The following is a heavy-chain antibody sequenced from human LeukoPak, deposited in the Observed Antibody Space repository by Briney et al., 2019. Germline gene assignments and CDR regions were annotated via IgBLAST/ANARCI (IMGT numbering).Heavy chain of an antibody. CDR2: ISWNSGSI. V-gene: IGHV3-9*01. CDR3: AKGGYDYGKDV. Sequence: GRSLRLSCAASGFTFDDYAMHWVRQAPGKGLEWVSGISWNSGSIGYADSVKGRFTISRDNAKNSLYLQMNSLRAEDTALYYCAKGGYDYGKDVWGQGTTVTVSS. J-gene: IGHJ6*02. D-gene: IGHD3-3*01. CDR1: GFTFDDYA.